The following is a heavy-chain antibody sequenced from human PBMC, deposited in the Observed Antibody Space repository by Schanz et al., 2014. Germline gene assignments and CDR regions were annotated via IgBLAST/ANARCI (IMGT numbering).Heavy chain of an antibody. CDR3: ARVEVSMVQGLIPSYYFDS. CDR2: LSSDESRK. CDR1: GFTFDPYA. V-gene: IGHV3-30-3*01. Sequence: QVQLVESGGGVVQPGGSLRLSCAASGFTFDPYAMHWLRQSPGKGLEWVAVLSSDESRKFYADSVKGRFTISRDNAKNSLYLQMNSLRAEDTAVYYCARVEVSMVQGLIPSYYFDSWGQGTPVTVSS. D-gene: IGHD3-10*01. J-gene: IGHJ4*02.